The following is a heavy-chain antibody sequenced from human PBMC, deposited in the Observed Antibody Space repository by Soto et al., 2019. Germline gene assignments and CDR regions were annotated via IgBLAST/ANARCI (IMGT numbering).Heavy chain of an antibody. CDR2: IIPILDTT. Sequence: QVQLVQSGAEVKKPGSSVKVSCKASGGTFNIFTISWVRQAPGQGLEWMGSIIPILDTTNYAQKFQGRVTTTATKPTGTAYMQRRSLTSGDTADYSWERHCRGDNGYLRALDCFDYWGQGPLVPVSS. V-gene: IGHV1-69*08. CDR1: GGTFNIFT. J-gene: IGHJ4*02. D-gene: IGHD2-15*01. CDR3: ERHCRGDNGYLRALDCFDY.